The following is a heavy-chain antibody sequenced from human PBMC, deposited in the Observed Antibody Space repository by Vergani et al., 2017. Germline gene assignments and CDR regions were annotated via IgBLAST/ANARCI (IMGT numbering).Heavy chain of an antibody. D-gene: IGHD3-9*01. CDR3: VHRLGYFDWDGAFDV. V-gene: IGHV2-5*01. CDR2: VYCNDDE. CDR1: GFSLTTGGEG. Sequence: QITLRESGPTLVKPTQTLTLTCTFSGFSLTTGGEGVGWIRQPPGRALEWLAFVYCNDDERYSPSLKSRVTITKDTSKNEVILTMATMDPVDTATYYCVHRLGYFDWDGAFDVWGPGTIVTVSS. J-gene: IGHJ3*01.